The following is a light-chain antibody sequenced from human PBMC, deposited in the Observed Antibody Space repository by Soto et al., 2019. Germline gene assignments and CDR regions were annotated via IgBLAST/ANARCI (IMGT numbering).Light chain of an antibody. Sequence: DIHRTQTLSNLSASIGDRVTITCRASQTINNWLAWYQQKPGKAPNLLIYHASNLETGVPSRFSGSAFGTEFTLTISSLQPDDFATYYCQHYNSYPWTFGQGTKVDIK. V-gene: IGKV1-5*01. J-gene: IGKJ1*01. CDR2: HAS. CDR3: QHYNSYPWT. CDR1: QTINNW.